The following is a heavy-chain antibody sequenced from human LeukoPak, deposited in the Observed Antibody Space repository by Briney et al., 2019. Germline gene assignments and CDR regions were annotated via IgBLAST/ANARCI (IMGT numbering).Heavy chain of an antibody. D-gene: IGHD3-10*01. J-gene: IGHJ5*02. CDR3: AKDFVIGES. V-gene: IGHV3-23*01. Sequence: GGSLRLSCAASGSTFSNYCMSWVRQAPGKGLEWVSAISGSGGTTYYADSVKGRFTISRDNSKNTLYLQMNSLRAEDTAVYYCAKDFVIGESWGQGTLVTVSS. CDR1: GSTFSNYC. CDR2: ISGSGGTT.